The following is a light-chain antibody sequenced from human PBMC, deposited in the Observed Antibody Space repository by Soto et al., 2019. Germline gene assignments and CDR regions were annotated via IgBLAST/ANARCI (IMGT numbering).Light chain of an antibody. CDR2: GAS. Sequence: EIVLTQSPASLSLSPGERATLSCRASKSVSSHLAWFQQRPGQAPRLLIYGASNRATGIPARFGGSGSGTNFTLTICSLEPEDFAVYYCQQRSNWPPVLTFGGGTKVEIK. CDR3: QQRSNWPPVLT. V-gene: IGKV3-11*01. J-gene: IGKJ4*01. CDR1: KSVSSH.